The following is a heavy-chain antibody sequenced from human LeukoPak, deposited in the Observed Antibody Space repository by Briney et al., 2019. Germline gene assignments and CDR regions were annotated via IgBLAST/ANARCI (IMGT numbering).Heavy chain of an antibody. CDR3: AIRTSRGGSGSSYFDS. CDR2: MNPNSGNT. V-gene: IGHV1-8*01. D-gene: IGHD3-10*01. J-gene: IGHJ4*02. CDR1: GYTFSSYD. Sequence: GASVKVSCKASGYTFSSYDINWVRQAAGQGPELMGLMNPNSGNTAYAQNFQGRVIMTRNTSISTAYMELSSLRFEDTAVFYCAIRTSRGGSGSSYFDSWGQGTLVTVSS.